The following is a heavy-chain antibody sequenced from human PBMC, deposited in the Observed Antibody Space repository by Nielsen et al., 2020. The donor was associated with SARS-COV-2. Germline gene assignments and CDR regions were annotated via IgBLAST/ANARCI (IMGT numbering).Heavy chain of an antibody. J-gene: IGHJ6*02. CDR1: GGSLTEHD. CDR3: ARGRDTTINSYLDV. CDR2: ILHSGFT. Sequence: SETLSLTCAISGGSLTEHDWNWIRQPLGRGLEWLGEILHSGFTNNNPSLTTRLIISSDKSKNQFSLRLRSVTAADTAIYYCARGRDTTINSYLDVWGQGTTVTVSS. D-gene: IGHD5-12*01. V-gene: IGHV4-34*01.